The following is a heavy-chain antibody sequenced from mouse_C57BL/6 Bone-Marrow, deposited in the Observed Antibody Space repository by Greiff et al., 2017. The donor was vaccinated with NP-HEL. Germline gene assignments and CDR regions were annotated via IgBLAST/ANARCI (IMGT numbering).Heavy chain of an antibody. Sequence: EVKLMESGGGLVKPGGSLKLSCAASGFTFSDYGMHWVRQAPEKGLEWVAYISSGSSTIYYADTVKGRFTISRDNAKNTLFLQMTSLRSEDTAMYYCARWDYGSSYLYYAMDYWGQGTSVTVSS. CDR2: ISSGSSTI. D-gene: IGHD1-1*01. V-gene: IGHV5-17*01. CDR3: ARWDYGSSYLYYAMDY. J-gene: IGHJ4*01. CDR1: GFTFSDYG.